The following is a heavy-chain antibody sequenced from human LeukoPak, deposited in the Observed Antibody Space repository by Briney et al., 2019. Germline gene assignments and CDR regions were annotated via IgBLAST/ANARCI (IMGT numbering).Heavy chain of an antibody. J-gene: IGHJ6*02. CDR2: IRSKAYGGTT. CDR3: TRGGVPTSSGWHYYYYGMDV. D-gene: IGHD6-19*01. Sequence: PGGSLRLSCTASGFTFGDYAMSWVRQAPGKGLEWVGFIRSKAYGGTTEYAASVKGRFTISRDDSKSIAYLQMNSLKTEDTAVYYCTRGGVPTSSGWHYYYYGMDVWGQGTTVTVSS. V-gene: IGHV3-49*04. CDR1: GFTFGDYA.